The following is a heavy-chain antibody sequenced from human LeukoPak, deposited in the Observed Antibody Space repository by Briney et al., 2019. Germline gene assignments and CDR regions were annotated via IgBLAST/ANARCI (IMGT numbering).Heavy chain of an antibody. CDR2: ISSGGTYI. CDR3: ARSGRARYYLNFLAY. J-gene: IGHJ4*02. CDR1: GYSFTFYN. V-gene: IGHV3-21*01. Sequence: CCTSSGYSFTFYNINWMRQAPAQGLEWVGFSSISSGGTYISYAASVKGRFTTSRDNARPSLHLQRNSPRGEDTAVYYCARSGRARYYLNFLAYWGQGTLATASS. D-gene: IGHD3-22*01.